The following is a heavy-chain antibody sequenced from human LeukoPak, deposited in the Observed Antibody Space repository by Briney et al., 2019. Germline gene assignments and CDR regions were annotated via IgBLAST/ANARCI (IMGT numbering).Heavy chain of an antibody. V-gene: IGHV3-23*01. CDR2: LTDSGDAT. CDR1: GFAFSHYA. J-gene: IGHJ5*02. D-gene: IGHD5-12*01. Sequence: GGSLILSCAVSGFAFSHYAMSWVRQAPGTGLEWVGSLTDSGDATYYADSVKGRLTISRDNSNSTLYLHISGLRDEDTAVYYCARGYSHNSGGWLDPWGQGTLVTVSS. CDR3: ARGYSHNSGGWLDP.